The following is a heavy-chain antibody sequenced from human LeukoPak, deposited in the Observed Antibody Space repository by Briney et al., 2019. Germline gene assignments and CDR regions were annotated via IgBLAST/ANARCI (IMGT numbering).Heavy chain of an antibody. D-gene: IGHD3-22*01. J-gene: IGHJ4*02. CDR2: IYTDGST. V-gene: IGHV4-4*09. Sequence: SETLSLTCTVSGGSISSDYWSWIRQPPGRGLEWIGYIYTDGSTNYKPSLKSRVTISVDTSKNQFALKLSSVTAADTAVYYCAKSYYDYSTYYSYYFNLWGQGALVTVSS. CDR3: AKSYYDYSTYYSYYFNL. CDR1: GGSISSDY.